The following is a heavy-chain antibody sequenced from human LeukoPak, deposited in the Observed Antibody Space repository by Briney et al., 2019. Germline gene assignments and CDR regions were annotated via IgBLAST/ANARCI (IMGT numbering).Heavy chain of an antibody. J-gene: IGHJ5*02. Sequence: SGGSLRLSYAASGFTFSDYYMSWIRQAPGKGLEWLSYINIGGTNTHYADSVKGRFTISRDNAKKSLYLEMNNLRAEDTAVYYCATDGAGFDTWGQGVLVTVSS. CDR1: GFTFSDYY. CDR3: ATDGAGFDT. CDR2: INIGGTNT. V-gene: IGHV3-11*01.